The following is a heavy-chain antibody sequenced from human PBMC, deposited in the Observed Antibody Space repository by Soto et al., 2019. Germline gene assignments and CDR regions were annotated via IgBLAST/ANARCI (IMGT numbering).Heavy chain of an antibody. CDR1: GYTFTSYY. J-gene: IGHJ3*02. CDR2: INPSGGST. V-gene: IGHV1-46*01. D-gene: IGHD3-10*01. Sequence: ASVKVSCKASGYTFTSYYMHWVRQAPGQGLEWMGIINPSGGSTSYAQKFQGRVTMTRDTSTSTVYMELSSLRSEDTAVYYCASLGRQDAFDIWGQGTTVAVSS. CDR3: ASLGRQDAFDI.